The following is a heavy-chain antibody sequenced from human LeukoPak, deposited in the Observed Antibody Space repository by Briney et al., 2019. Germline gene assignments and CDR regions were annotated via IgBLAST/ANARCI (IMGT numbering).Heavy chain of an antibody. CDR3: AKAIGFSAAGVDY. CDR1: GFTFSSYA. Sequence: GGSLRLSCAASGFTFSSYAMSWVRQAPGKGLEWVSGISGSGGSTYYADSVKGRFTISRDKSKNTLYLQMNSLRAEDTALYYCAKAIGFSAAGVDYWGQGTLVTVAS. D-gene: IGHD6-13*01. V-gene: IGHV3-23*01. J-gene: IGHJ4*02. CDR2: ISGSGGST.